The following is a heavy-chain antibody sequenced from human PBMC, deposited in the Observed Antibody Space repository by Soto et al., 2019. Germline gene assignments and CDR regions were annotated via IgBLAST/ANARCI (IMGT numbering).Heavy chain of an antibody. Sequence: EVQLVESGGGLVQPGGSLRLSCAVSGFTFSSNHVNWVRQAPGKGQEWISYISSTYEIWYADSVKGRFTISRDNGRNSLFLQMSSLRDEDTAVYYCARDRDWAFDYWGLGTLVTVSS. CDR2: ISSTYEI. CDR3: ARDRDWAFDY. D-gene: IGHD2-21*02. V-gene: IGHV3-48*02. CDR1: GFTFSSNH. J-gene: IGHJ4*02.